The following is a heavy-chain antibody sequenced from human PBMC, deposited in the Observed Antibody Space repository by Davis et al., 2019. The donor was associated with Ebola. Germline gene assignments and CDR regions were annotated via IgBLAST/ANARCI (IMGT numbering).Heavy chain of an antibody. CDR1: GGSFSGYY. D-gene: IGHD4-23*01. CDR3: ARVNFGYGGHNWFDP. V-gene: IGHV4-34*01. CDR2: INHSGST. J-gene: IGHJ5*02. Sequence: SETLSLTCAVYGGSFSGYYWSWIRQPPGKGLEWIGEINHSGSTNYNPSLKSRVTISVDTSKNQFSLKLSSVTAADTAVYYCARVNFGYGGHNWFDPWGQGTLVTVSS.